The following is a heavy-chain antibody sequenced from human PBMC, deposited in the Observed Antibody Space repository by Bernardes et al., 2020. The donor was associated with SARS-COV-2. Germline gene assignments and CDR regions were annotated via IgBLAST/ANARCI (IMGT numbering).Heavy chain of an antibody. Sequence: GGSLRLSCAASGFTFDDYAMHWVRQAPGKGQEWVSGISWNSGSIGYADSVKGRFTISRDNAKNSLYLQMNSLRAEDTALYYCASADYWGQGTLVTVSS. CDR3: ASADY. CDR1: GFTFDDYA. J-gene: IGHJ4*02. V-gene: IGHV3-9*01. CDR2: ISWNSGSI.